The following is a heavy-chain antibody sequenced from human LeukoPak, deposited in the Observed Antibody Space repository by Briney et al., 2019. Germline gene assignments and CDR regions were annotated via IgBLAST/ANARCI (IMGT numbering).Heavy chain of an antibody. V-gene: IGHV3-30*18. Sequence: GGSLRLSCAASGFTLSSYGMHWVRQAPGKGLEWVAVISYDGSNKYYADSVKGRFTISRDNSKNTLYLQMNSLRAEDTAVYYCAKDYYDSSGYYYGWGYWGQGTLVTVSS. CDR2: ISYDGSNK. J-gene: IGHJ4*02. D-gene: IGHD3-22*01. CDR3: AKDYYDSSGYYYGWGY. CDR1: GFTLSSYG.